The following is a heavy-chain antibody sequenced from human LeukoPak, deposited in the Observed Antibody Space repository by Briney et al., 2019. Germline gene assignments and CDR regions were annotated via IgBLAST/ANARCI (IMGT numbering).Heavy chain of an antibody. J-gene: IGHJ4*02. CDR3: AREGYDFWSGYYPGGRNYFDY. V-gene: IGHV7-4-1*02. CDR2: INTNTGNP. D-gene: IGHD3-3*01. Sequence: EASVKVSCKASGYTFTSYAMNWVRQAPGQGLEWMGWINTNTGNPTYAQGFTGRFVFSLDTSVSTAYLQISSLKAEDTAVYYCAREGYDFWSGYYPGGRNYFDYWGQGTLVTVSS. CDR1: GYTFTSYA.